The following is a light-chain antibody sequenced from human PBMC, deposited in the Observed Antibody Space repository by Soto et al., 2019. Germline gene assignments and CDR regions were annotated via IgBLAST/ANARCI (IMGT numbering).Light chain of an antibody. CDR2: EGS. CDR1: NSDVGAYNY. CDR3: CSYAGSSTFYV. Sequence: QSALTQPRSVSGSPGQSVTISCTGTNSDVGAYNYVSWYQHHPGKAPKLMIYEGSKRPSGVSNRFSGSKSGNTASLTISGRQAEDEADYYCCSYAGSSTFYVFGTGTKVTVL. J-gene: IGLJ1*01. V-gene: IGLV2-23*01.